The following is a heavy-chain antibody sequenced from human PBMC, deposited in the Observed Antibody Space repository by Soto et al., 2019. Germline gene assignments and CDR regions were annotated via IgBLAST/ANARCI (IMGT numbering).Heavy chain of an antibody. CDR1: GFTFSSYW. Sequence: HPGGSLRLSCAASGFTFSSYWMSWVRQAPGKGLEWVANIKQDGSEKYYVDSVKGRFTISRDNAKNSLYLQMNSLRAEDTAVYYCARDSGAPLNSGYEWGQGTQVTVSS. CDR2: IKQDGSEK. V-gene: IGHV3-7*01. J-gene: IGHJ4*02. D-gene: IGHD5-12*01. CDR3: ARDSGAPLNSGYE.